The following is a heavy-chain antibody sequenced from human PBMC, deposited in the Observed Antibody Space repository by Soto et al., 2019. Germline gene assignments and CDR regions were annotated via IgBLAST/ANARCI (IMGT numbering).Heavy chain of an antibody. D-gene: IGHD2-15*01. CDR1: GFTFSNYG. CDR3: AKGPRYCSGGRCYSYHFDY. V-gene: IGHV3-33*06. CDR2: IWYDGSNK. Sequence: GGSLRLSCAASGFTFSNYGMHWVRQAPGKGLESVAVIWYDGSNKYYADSVKGRFTISRDNSKNTLYLQMDSLRAEDTAVYYCAKGPRYCSGGRCYSYHFDYWGQGTLVTVSS. J-gene: IGHJ4*02.